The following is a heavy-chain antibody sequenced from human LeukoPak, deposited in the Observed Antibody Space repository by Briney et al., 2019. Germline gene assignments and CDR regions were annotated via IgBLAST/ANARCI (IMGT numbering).Heavy chain of an antibody. J-gene: IGHJ4*02. CDR1: GGSISSGGYY. V-gene: IGHV4-30-2*01. CDR2: IYHSGST. Sequence: SETLSLTCTVSGGSISSGGYYWSWIRQPPGKGLEWIGYIYHSGSTYYNPSLKSRVTISVDRSKNQFSLKLSSVTAADTAVYYCARGPSGSYDYWGQGTLVTVSS. D-gene: IGHD1-26*01. CDR3: ARGPSGSYDY.